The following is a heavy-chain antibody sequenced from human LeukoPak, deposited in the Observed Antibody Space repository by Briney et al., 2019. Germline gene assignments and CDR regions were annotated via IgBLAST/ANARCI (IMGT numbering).Heavy chain of an antibody. V-gene: IGHV3-7*01. Sequence: GGSLRLSCAASGFNFSDYWMNWVRQAPGKGLQWVANIKQDASAIYYMDSVKGRFTISRDNAKNSLYLQMNSLRVEDTAVYYCARGFSSTPNWFDPWGQGTLVTVSS. CDR3: ARGFSSTPNWFDP. J-gene: IGHJ5*02. CDR1: GFNFSDYW. D-gene: IGHD2-2*01. CDR2: IKQDASAI.